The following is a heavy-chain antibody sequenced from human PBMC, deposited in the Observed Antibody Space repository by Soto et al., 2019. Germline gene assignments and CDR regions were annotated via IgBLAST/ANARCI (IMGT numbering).Heavy chain of an antibody. Sequence: SETLSLTCTVSGGSISSGGYYWSWIRQHPGKGLEWIGYIYYSGSTYYNPSLKSRVTISVDTSKNQFSLKLSSVTAADTAVYYCARDRGMVATMGWFDPWGQGTLVTVSS. CDR3: ARDRGMVATMGWFDP. J-gene: IGHJ5*02. D-gene: IGHD5-12*01. V-gene: IGHV4-31*03. CDR2: IYYSGST. CDR1: GGSISSGGYY.